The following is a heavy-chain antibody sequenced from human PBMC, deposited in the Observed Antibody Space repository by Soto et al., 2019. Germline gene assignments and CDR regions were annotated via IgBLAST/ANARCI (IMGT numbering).Heavy chain of an antibody. D-gene: IGHD2-21*02. J-gene: IGHJ4*02. CDR1: GFTFSSYG. CDR3: AKDVGEYCGGDCYLHPFFDY. Sequence: GGSLRLSCAASGFTFSSYGMHWVRQAPGKGLEWVAVISYDGSNKYYADSVKGRFTISRDNSKNTLYLQMNSLRAEDTAVYYCAKDVGEYCGGDCYLHPFFDYWGQGTLVTVSS. V-gene: IGHV3-30*18. CDR2: ISYDGSNK.